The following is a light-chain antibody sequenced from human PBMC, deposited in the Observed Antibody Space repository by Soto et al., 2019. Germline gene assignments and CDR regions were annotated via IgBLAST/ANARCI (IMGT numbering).Light chain of an antibody. J-gene: IGLJ2*01. V-gene: IGLV2-14*01. CDR1: SRDVRGYNY. CDR3: SSYISSSTFVV. Sequence: QSALTQPASVSGSPGQSITISCTGTSRDVRGYNYVSWHQQHPGKAPKVIITEVSNRPSGVSNRFSGSKTGNTASLTISGLQAEDEADYYCSSYISSSTFVVFGGGTKLTVL. CDR2: EVS.